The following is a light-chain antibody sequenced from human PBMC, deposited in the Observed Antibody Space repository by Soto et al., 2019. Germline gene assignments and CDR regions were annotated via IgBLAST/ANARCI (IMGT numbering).Light chain of an antibody. CDR3: QQYGSSPRT. CDR2: DAS. V-gene: IGKV3-20*01. CDR1: QSVTSSY. J-gene: IGKJ2*01. Sequence: EIVLTQSPGTLSLSPGERATLSCRASQSVTSSYLAWYQQKRGQAPRLLIYDASSRATGIPDRFSGSGPGTDFTLTMSRLEPEEFAVYYCQQYGSSPRTFGQGTKLEIK.